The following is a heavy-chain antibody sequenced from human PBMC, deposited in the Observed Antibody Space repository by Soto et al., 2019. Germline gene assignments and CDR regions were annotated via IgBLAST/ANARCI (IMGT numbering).Heavy chain of an antibody. Sequence: GASLKISCKGSGYSFTSYWIGWVRQMPGKGLEWMGIIYPGDSDTRYSPSFQGQVTISAAKSISTAYLQWSSLKASDTAMYYCARHEATGGYSGYDLDYWGQGTLVTVSS. V-gene: IGHV5-51*01. CDR1: GYSFTSYW. D-gene: IGHD5-12*01. CDR2: IYPGDSDT. CDR3: ARHEATGGYSGYDLDY. J-gene: IGHJ4*02.